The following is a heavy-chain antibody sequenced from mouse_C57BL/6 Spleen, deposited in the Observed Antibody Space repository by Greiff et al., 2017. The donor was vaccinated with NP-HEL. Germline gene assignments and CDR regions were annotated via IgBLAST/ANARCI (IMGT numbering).Heavy chain of an antibody. CDR1: GFSFNTYA. Sequence: GGGLVQPKGSLKLSCAASGFSFNTYAMNWVRQAPGKGLEWVARIRSKSNNYATYYADSVKDRFTISRDDSESMLYLQMNNLKTEDTAMYYCVRGGDYYGSSPFAYWGQGTLVTVSA. CDR2: IRSKSNNYAT. D-gene: IGHD1-1*01. V-gene: IGHV10-1*01. CDR3: VRGGDYYGSSPFAY. J-gene: IGHJ3*01.